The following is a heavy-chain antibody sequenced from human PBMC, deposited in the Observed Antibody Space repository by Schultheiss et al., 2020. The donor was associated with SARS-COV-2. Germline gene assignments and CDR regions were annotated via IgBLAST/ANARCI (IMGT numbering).Heavy chain of an antibody. J-gene: IGHJ5*02. CDR1: GFTFSSYG. CDR3: ARAANYDFWRGYYGWFDP. D-gene: IGHD3-3*01. CDR2: ISYDGSNK. Sequence: GSLRLSCAASGFTFSSYGMHWVRQAPGKGLEWVAVISYDGSNKYYADSVKGRFTISRDNSKNTLYLQMNSLRAEDTAVYYCARAANYDFWRGYYGWFDPWGQGTLVTVSS. V-gene: IGHV3-30*12.